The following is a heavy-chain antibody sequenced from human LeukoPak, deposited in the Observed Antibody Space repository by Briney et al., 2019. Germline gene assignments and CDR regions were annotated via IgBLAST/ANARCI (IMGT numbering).Heavy chain of an antibody. D-gene: IGHD2-2*01. V-gene: IGHV1-2*02. CDR3: ARDHCTSSGCYEYYYYGMDV. J-gene: IGHJ6*02. CDR2: INPNSGGT. CDR1: GFTFTDHY. Sequence: ASVKVSCKASGFTFTDHYMHWVRQAPGQGLEWMGWINPNSGGTNSAQKFQGRVTMTRDTSVSTAYMELSRLRSDDTAVYYCARDHCTSSGCYEYYYYGMDVWGQGTTVTVSS.